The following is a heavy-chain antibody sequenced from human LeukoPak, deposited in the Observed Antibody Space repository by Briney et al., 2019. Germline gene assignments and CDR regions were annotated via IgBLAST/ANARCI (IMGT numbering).Heavy chain of an antibody. CDR2: IKQDGSEK. V-gene: IGHV3-7*04. CDR3: ARDLRRFASGF. CDR1: GFTFSSYW. J-gene: IGHJ4*02. Sequence: GGSLRLSCAASGFTFSSYWMSWVRQAPGEGLEWVANIKQDGSEKYYVDSVKGRFTISRDNAKNSLYLQMNSLRAEDTAVNYCARDLRRFASGFWGQGTLVTVSS. D-gene: IGHD5-12*01.